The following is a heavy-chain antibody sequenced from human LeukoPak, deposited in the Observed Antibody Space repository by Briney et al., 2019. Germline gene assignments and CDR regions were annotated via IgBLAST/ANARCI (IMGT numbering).Heavy chain of an antibody. V-gene: IGHV3-23*01. J-gene: IGHJ4*02. CDR3: ARGGAARPDF. D-gene: IGHD6-6*01. Sequence: AISGSGGSTYYADSVKGRFTISRDNSKNTLFLQMNSLRVEDTAVYYCARGGAARPDFWGQGTLVTVSS. CDR2: ISGSGGST.